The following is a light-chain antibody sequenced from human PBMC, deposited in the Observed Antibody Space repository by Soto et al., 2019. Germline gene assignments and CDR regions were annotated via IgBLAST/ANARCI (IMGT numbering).Light chain of an antibody. Sequence: QSVLTQPPTASGSPGQSVTISCTGTGSDLGDFNYVAWYHQHPGKAPKLMIYEVTMRPSGVPDRFSGSKSGNTASLTVSGLQAEDEGLYYCSSYAVSNSVLFGGGTKLTVL. CDR1: GSDLGDFNY. V-gene: IGLV2-8*01. CDR2: EVT. J-gene: IGLJ2*01. CDR3: SSYAVSNSVL.